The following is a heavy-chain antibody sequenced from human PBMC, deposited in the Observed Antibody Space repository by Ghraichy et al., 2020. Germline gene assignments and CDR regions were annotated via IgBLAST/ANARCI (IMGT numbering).Heavy chain of an antibody. CDR3: AKRYTSGWYAPNPDAFDI. J-gene: IGHJ3*02. CDR1: GFTFTSYA. V-gene: IGHV3-23*01. Sequence: TCAASGFTFTSYALSWVRQAPGKGLEWVSAISGSGIGTHYADSVKGRFTISRDNSKNMVYLQMNSLRAADTAIYFCAKRYTSGWYAPNPDAFDIWGQGTMVTVSS. D-gene: IGHD6-19*01. CDR2: ISGSGIGT.